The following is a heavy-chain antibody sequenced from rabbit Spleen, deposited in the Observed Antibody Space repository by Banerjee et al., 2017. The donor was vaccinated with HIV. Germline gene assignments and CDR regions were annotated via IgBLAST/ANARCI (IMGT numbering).Heavy chain of an antibody. D-gene: IGHD1-1*01. CDR2: INTVFGIA. V-gene: IGHV1S43*01. CDR1: GIDFSNYHY. J-gene: IGHJ4*01. Sequence: EESGGGLVKPGGTLTVTCKASGIDFSNYHYMCWVRQAPGKGLEWIACINTVFGIAVYASWVNGRFTISRNNAQNTVFLQMTSLTAADTATHFCARDYNGGSGDGYGTFSLWGPGTLVTVS. CDR3: ARDYNGGSGDGYGTFSL.